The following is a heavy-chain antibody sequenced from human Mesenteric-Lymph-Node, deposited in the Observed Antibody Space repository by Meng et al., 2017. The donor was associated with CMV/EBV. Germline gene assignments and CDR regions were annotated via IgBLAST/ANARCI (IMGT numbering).Heavy chain of an antibody. V-gene: IGHV4-34*01. CDR2: INHSGST. D-gene: IGHD3-10*01. J-gene: IGHJ5*02. Sequence: SFSGYYWSWIRQPPGKGLEWIGEINHSGSTNYNPSLKSRATISVDTSKNQFSLNLRSVTAADTAVYYCARDYYYGSGSYYKSRWFDPWGQGTLVTVSS. CDR1: SFSGYY. CDR3: ARDYYYGSGSYYKSRWFDP.